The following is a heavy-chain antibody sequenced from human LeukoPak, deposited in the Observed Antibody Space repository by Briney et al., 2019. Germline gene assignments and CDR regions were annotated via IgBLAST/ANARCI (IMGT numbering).Heavy chain of an antibody. CDR1: GYSISSGYY. CDR2: ICHSGST. Sequence: SETLSLTCAVSGYSISSGYYWGWIRQPPGKGLEWIGSICHSGSTYYNPSLKSRVTISVDTSKNQFSLKLSSVTAADTAVYYCARGTQNRWFGELLYDYWGQGTLVTVSS. V-gene: IGHV4-38-2*01. CDR3: ARGTQNRWFGELLYDY. D-gene: IGHD3-10*01. J-gene: IGHJ4*02.